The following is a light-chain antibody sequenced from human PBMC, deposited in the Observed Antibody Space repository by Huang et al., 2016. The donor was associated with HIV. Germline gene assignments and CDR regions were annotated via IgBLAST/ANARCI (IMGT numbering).Light chain of an antibody. CDR1: QSVSSTY. CDR2: GVS. J-gene: IGKJ2*01. CDR3: QQYGSSPQT. Sequence: EIVLTQSPGPLSLSPGERAALSCRASQSVSSTYLAWYQQKPGQAPRLLIYGVSSRATGIPDRFSGSGSGTDFTLTISRLEPEDFAVYYCQQYGSSPQTFGQGTKLEIK. V-gene: IGKV3-20*01.